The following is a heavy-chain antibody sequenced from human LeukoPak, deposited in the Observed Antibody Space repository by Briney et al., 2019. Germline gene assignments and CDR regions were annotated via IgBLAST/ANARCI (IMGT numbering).Heavy chain of an antibody. D-gene: IGHD2-8*01. J-gene: IGHJ4*02. Sequence: GGSLRLSCAASGFTFSNYWMTWVRQAPGKGLEWVANIKPDESEKYYVDSVKGRFTISRDNAKNSLYLQMNSLRDEDTAVYFCARRYCTPSSCYSDYWGQGALVTVSS. V-gene: IGHV3-7*03. CDR3: ARRYCTPSSCYSDY. CDR2: IKPDESEK. CDR1: GFTFSNYW.